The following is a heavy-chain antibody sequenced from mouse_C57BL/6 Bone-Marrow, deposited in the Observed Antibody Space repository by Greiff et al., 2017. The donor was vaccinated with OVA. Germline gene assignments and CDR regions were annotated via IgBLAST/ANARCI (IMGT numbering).Heavy chain of an antibody. CDR3: ARDGCSFAY. V-gene: IGHV5-4*01. CDR1: GFTFSSYA. Sequence: EVMLVESGGGLVKPGGSLKLSCAASGFTFSSYAMSWVRQTPEKRLEWVATISDGGSYTYYPDNVKGRFPISRDNAKNNLYLQMSHLKSEDTAMYYCARDGCSFAYWGQGTLVTVSA. CDR2: ISDGGSYT. J-gene: IGHJ3*01.